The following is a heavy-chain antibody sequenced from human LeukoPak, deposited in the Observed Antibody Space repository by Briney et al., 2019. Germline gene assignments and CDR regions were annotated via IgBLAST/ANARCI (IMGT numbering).Heavy chain of an antibody. CDR3: ARHSISMAGTVDY. Sequence: GESLKISCKGSGYSFTSYWIGWVRQMPGKGLEWMGIIYPGDSDTRYSPSFQGQVTISADKSISTAYLQWSSLKASGTAMYYCARHSISMAGTVDYWGQGTLVTVSS. V-gene: IGHV5-51*01. D-gene: IGHD6-19*01. CDR2: IYPGDSDT. J-gene: IGHJ4*02. CDR1: GYSFTSYW.